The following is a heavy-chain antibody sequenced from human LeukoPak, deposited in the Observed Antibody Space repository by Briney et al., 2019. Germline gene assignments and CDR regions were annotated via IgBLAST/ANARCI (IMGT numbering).Heavy chain of an antibody. CDR3: ARLYDSSGRKVDY. D-gene: IGHD3-22*01. V-gene: IGHV4-38-2*02. CDR1: GYSISSGYY. Sequence: SETLSLTCTVSGYSISSGYYWGWIRQPPGKGLEWIGSIYYSGSTYSNPSLKSRVTISVDTSKNQFSLKLSSVTAADTAVYYCARLYDSSGRKVDYWGQGILVTVSS. CDR2: IYYSGST. J-gene: IGHJ4*02.